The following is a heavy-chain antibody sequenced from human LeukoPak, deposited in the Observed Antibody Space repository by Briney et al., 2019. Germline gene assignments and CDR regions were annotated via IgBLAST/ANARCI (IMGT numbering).Heavy chain of an antibody. D-gene: IGHD6-19*01. CDR2: ISHGGDSA. Sequence: PGGSLRLSCTPSRFTPCTYATACGLQAPGKGLEWVSVISHGGDSAWYADSVKGRSTISRDNSKSTLFLQMNSLRADDTAIYYCPTGRSGSSEGGDYWGQGILVTVSS. CDR3: PTGRSGSSEGGDY. CDR1: RFTPCTYA. V-gene: IGHV3-23*01. J-gene: IGHJ4*02.